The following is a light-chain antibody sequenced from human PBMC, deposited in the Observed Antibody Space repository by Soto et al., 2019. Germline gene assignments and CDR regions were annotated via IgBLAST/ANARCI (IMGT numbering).Light chain of an antibody. CDR1: SSDVGGYNY. V-gene: IGLV2-14*01. CDR3: SSYTSSSTQV. Sequence: QAVVTQPASVSGSPGQSITISCTGTSSDVGGYNYVSWYQQHPGKGPKLMIYDVTNRPSGVSNRFSGSKSGNTASLTISGLQAEDEADYYRSSYTSSSTQVFGGGTKLTVL. CDR2: DVT. J-gene: IGLJ2*01.